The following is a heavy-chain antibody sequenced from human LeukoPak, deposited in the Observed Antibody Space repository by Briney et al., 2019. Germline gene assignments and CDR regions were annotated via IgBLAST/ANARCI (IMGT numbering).Heavy chain of an antibody. CDR2: ISGSGGST. D-gene: IGHD3-22*01. V-gene: IGHV3-23*01. Sequence: GGSLRLSCAASGFTFSSYAMSWVRQAPGKGLEWVSAISGSGGSTYYADSVKGRFTISRDNSKNTLYLQMNSLRAEDTAVYYCAKDLGYYYDSSLDYWGQGTLVTVSS. J-gene: IGHJ4*02. CDR3: AKDLGYYYDSSLDY. CDR1: GFTFSSYA.